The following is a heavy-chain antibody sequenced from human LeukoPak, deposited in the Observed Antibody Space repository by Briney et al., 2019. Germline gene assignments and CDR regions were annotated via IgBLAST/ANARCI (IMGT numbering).Heavy chain of an antibody. J-gene: IGHJ3*02. CDR3: AQWLVEVDAFDI. D-gene: IGHD6-19*01. CDR2: ISGSGSNT. CDR1: GFTFSSYA. Sequence: GGSLRLSCAASGFTFSSYAMSWVRQAPGKGLEWVSAISGSGSNTYYADSVKGRFTISRDNSKNTLYLQMNSLRAEDTAVYYCAQWLVEVDAFDIWGQGTMVTVSS. V-gene: IGHV3-23*01.